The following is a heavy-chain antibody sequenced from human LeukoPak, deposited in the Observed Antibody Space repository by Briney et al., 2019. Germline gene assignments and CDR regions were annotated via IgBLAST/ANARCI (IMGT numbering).Heavy chain of an antibody. V-gene: IGHV3-21*01. CDR1: GFTFSSYS. CDR3: ARGRDAAKYYYDSSGYYPVY. Sequence: GGSLRLSCAASGFTFSSYSMNWVRQAPGKGLEWVSSISSSSSYIYYADSVKGRFTISRDNAKNSLYLQMNSLRAEDTAVYYCARGRDAAKYYYDSSGYYPVYWGQGTLVTVSS. J-gene: IGHJ4*02. D-gene: IGHD3-22*01. CDR2: ISSSSSYI.